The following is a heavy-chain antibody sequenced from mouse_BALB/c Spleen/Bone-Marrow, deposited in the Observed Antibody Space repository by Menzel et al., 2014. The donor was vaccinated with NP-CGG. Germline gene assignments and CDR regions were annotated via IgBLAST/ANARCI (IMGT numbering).Heavy chain of an antibody. CDR3: ARDDYYAMDY. CDR1: GFTFTDYY. J-gene: IGHJ4*01. V-gene: IGHV7-3*02. CDR2: IRNKANGYTT. Sequence: DVMLVESGGGLAQPGGSLRLSCATSGFTFTDYYMSWVRQPPGKALEWLGFIRNKANGYTTEYSASVKGRFTISRDNSQSILYLQMNALRAEDSATYYCARDDYYAMDYWGQGTSVTVSS.